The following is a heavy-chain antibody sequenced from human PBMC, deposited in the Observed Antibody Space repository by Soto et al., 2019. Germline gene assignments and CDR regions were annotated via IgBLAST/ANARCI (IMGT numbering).Heavy chain of an antibody. CDR3: ARSFTKSRRGGVAFDY. CDR2: IVPIDGST. J-gene: IGHJ4*02. CDR1: GGTISSFG. D-gene: IGHD3-3*01. V-gene: IGHV1-69*01. Sequence: QVQLVQSGAEVKKPGSSVKVSCTTSGGTISSFGMNWVRQAPGQGLEWMGGIVPIDGSTKYAEKFQGRVTMTAAASTSTVYMDLSSLRSEDTAVYYCARSFTKSRRGGVAFDYWGQGTLLTVSP.